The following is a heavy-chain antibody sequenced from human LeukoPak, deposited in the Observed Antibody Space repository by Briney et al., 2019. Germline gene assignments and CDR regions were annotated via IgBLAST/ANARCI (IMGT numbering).Heavy chain of an antibody. J-gene: IGHJ4*02. V-gene: IGHV4-39*07. CDR2: IFYSGST. D-gene: IGHD6-13*01. Sequence: SETLSLTCTVSSGSISTSNYYWGWVRQPPGKALEWIGNIFYSGSTYYSPSLKSRVTISVDTSKNQFSLKLSSVTAADTAVYYCARGIGSSWYYHYWGQGTLVTVSS. CDR3: ARGIGSSWYYHY. CDR1: SGSISTSNYY.